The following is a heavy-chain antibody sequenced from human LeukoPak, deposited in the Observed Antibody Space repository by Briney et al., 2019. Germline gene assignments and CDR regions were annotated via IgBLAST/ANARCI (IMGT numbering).Heavy chain of an antibody. V-gene: IGHV3-7*01. Sequence: PGGSLRLSCSASGFTFSSYWMSWVRQAPGKGLEWVANINQDGSVKYHVDSVKGRFTISRDNARNSLYLQMNSLRVEDTAVYYCARSKTAPGDAFDIWGQGTMVTVSS. CDR2: INQDGSVK. CDR1: GFTFSSYW. CDR3: ARSKTAPGDAFDI. J-gene: IGHJ3*02.